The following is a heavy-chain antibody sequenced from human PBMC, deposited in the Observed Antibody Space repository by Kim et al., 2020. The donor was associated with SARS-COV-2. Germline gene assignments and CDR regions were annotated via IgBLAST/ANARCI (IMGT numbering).Heavy chain of an antibody. J-gene: IGHJ4*02. Sequence: GRFTISRDNAKNSLYLQMNSLRAEDTAVYYCARDCSSTSCYAPFFRKFDYWGQGTLVTVSS. V-gene: IGHV3-11*06. D-gene: IGHD2-2*01. CDR3: ARDCSSTSCYAPFFRKFDY.